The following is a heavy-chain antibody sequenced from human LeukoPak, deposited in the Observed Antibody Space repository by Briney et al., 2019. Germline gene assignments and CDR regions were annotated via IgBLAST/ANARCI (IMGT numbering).Heavy chain of an antibody. CDR1: GFTFSSYS. CDR3: AKGLYYYGSGSSPIDY. V-gene: IGHV3-48*04. D-gene: IGHD3-10*01. CDR2: ISSSSSTI. J-gene: IGHJ4*02. Sequence: PGGSLRLSCAASGFTFSSYSMNWVRQAPGKGLEWVSYISSSSSTIYYADSVKGRFTISRDNAKNSLYLQMNSLRAEDTALYYCAKGLYYYGSGSSPIDYWGQGTLVTVSS.